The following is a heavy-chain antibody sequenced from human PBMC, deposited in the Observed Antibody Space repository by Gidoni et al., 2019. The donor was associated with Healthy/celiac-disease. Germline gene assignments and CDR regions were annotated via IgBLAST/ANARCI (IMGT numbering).Heavy chain of an antibody. J-gene: IGHJ5*02. Sequence: EVQLVESGGGLVQPGGSLRLSCAASGFTFSDHYMDWVRQAPGKGLEWVGRTRNKANSYTTEYAASVKGRFTISRDDSKNSLYLQMNSLKTEDTAVYYCARARGVTMVLGLYWFDPWGQGTLVTVSS. D-gene: IGHD3-10*01. CDR3: ARARGVTMVLGLYWFDP. CDR2: TRNKANSYTT. CDR1: GFTFSDHY. V-gene: IGHV3-72*01.